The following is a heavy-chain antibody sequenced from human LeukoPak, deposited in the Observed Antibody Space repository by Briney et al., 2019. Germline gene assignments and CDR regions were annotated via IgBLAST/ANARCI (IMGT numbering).Heavy chain of an antibody. V-gene: IGHV3-30*01. D-gene: IGHD6-6*01. CDR3: ARAWSSYFDY. CDR2: ISYDGSNK. Sequence: GGSLRLSCAASGFTFSSYAMHWVRQAPGKGLEWVAVISYDGSNKYYADSVKGRFTISRDNSKNTLYLQMNSLRAEDTAVYCCARAWSSYFDYWGQGTLVTVSS. CDR1: GFTFSSYA. J-gene: IGHJ4*02.